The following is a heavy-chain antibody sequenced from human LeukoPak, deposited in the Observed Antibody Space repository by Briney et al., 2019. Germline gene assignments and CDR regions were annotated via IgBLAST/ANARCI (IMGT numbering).Heavy chain of an antibody. V-gene: IGHV3-23*01. CDR2: ISGSGGST. Sequence: GGSLRLSCAASGFTFSSYAMSWVRQAPGKGLEWVSAISGSGGSTYYADSVKGRFTISRDNSKSTLYLQMNSLRAEDTAVYYCAKFSGWSSEYFDYWGQGTLVTVSS. J-gene: IGHJ4*02. CDR3: AKFSGWSSEYFDY. D-gene: IGHD6-19*01. CDR1: GFTFSSYA.